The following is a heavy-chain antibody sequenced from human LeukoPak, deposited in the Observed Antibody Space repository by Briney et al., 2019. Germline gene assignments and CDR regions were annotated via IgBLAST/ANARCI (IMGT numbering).Heavy chain of an antibody. CDR3: ARGRAMVRNGMDV. D-gene: IGHD3-10*01. Sequence: PGGSLRLSCAASGFTFSSYSMNWVRQAPGKGLEWVSSISSSSSCIYYADSVKGRFTISRDNAKNSLYLQMNSLRDEDTAVYYCARGRAMVRNGMDVWGQGTTVTVSS. J-gene: IGHJ6*02. CDR1: GFTFSSYS. CDR2: ISSSSSCI. V-gene: IGHV3-21*01.